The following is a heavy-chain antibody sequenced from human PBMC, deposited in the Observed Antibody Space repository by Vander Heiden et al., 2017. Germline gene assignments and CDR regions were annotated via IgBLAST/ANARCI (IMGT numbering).Heavy chain of an antibody. Sequence: QVQLQESGPGLVKPSETLSLTCNVSGGPISSYYWSWIRQPPGKGLEWIGYIYYSASTTYNPSLKSRVTISVDTSKNQFSLKLSSVTAAYTAVYYCARDNNPGRIAANEGAFDIWGQGTMVTVSS. CDR3: ARDNNPGRIAANEGAFDI. V-gene: IGHV4-59*01. J-gene: IGHJ3*02. D-gene: IGHD6-6*01. CDR2: IYYSAST. CDR1: GGPISSYY.